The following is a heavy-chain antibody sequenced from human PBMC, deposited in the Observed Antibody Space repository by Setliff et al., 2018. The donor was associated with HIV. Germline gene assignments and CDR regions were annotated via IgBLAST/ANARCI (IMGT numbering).Heavy chain of an antibody. CDR1: GYTFTSYG. D-gene: IGHD3-22*01. V-gene: IGHV1-18*01. CDR2: ISAYNGNT. CDR3: ARDTYDSSGYYYFDY. Sequence: EASVKVSCKASGYTFTSYGISWVRQAPGQGLEWMGWISAYNGNTNYAQKLQGRVTMTTDTSTSTAYMELRSLRSDDTAVYYCARDTYDSSGYYYFDYWGQGTLVTVSS. J-gene: IGHJ4*02.